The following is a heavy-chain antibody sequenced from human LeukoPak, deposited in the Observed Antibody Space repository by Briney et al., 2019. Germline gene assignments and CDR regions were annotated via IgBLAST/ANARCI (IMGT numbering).Heavy chain of an antibody. V-gene: IGHV1-2*02. J-gene: IGHJ4*02. Sequence: ASVKVSCKASGYTFTSYDINWVRQAPGQGLEWVGWSNPNSGGTNYAQKFQGRVTMTRDTSISTAYMALSRLRSDDTAVYYCARDLDYYDSSGYYPDDDYWGQGTLVTVSS. D-gene: IGHD3-22*01. CDR1: GYTFTSYD. CDR3: ARDLDYYDSSGYYPDDDY. CDR2: SNPNSGGT.